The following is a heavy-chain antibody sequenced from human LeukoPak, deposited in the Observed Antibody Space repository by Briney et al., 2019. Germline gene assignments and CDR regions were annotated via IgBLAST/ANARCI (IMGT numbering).Heavy chain of an antibody. J-gene: IGHJ6*02. CDR3: AREGSGTRLNWGGDGLDV. CDR2: IIPILGMA. Sequence: AASVKVSCKTSGGTCTSCAVTWVRQAPGQGLEWMGRIIPILGMAKYAQEFQGRVTITADKATRTAYMELSRLRSEDTAVYYCAREGSGTRLNWGGDGLDVWGQGTTVTVSS. CDR1: GGTCTSCA. V-gene: IGHV1-69*04. D-gene: IGHD7-27*01.